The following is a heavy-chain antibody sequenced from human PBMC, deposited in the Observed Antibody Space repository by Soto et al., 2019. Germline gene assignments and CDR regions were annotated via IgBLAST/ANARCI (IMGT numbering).Heavy chain of an antibody. CDR3: ARWVGDTFYYYYGMDV. CDR1: GGSFSGYY. V-gene: IGHV4-34*01. CDR2: INHSGST. Sequence: NPSETLSLTCAVYGGSFSGYYWSWIRQPPGKGLEWIGEINHSGSTNYNPSLKSRVTISVDTSKNQFSLKLSSVTAADTAVYYCARWVGDTFYYYYGMDVWGQGTTVTVSS. J-gene: IGHJ6*02. D-gene: IGHD1-26*01.